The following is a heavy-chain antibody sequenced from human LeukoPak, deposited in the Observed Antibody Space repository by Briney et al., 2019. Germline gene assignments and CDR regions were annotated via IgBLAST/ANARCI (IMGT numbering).Heavy chain of an antibody. D-gene: IGHD2-2*03. Sequence: GGSLRLSCAASGFTFDDYAMHWVRQAPGKGLEWVSGISWNSGSIGYADSVKGRFTISRDNANNSLYLQMNSLRAEDTAVYYCASGYCSSSCYPNWFDPWGQGPLVTVSS. V-gene: IGHV3-9*01. CDR1: GFTFDDYA. CDR3: ASGYCSSSCYPNWFDP. CDR2: ISWNSGSI. J-gene: IGHJ5*02.